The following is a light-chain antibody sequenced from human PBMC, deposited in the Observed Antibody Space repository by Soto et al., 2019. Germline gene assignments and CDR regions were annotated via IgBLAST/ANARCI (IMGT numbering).Light chain of an antibody. CDR1: SGSIANNY. J-gene: IGLJ2*01. V-gene: IGLV6-57*04. CDR3: QSYDRSFVV. Sequence: NFMLTQPHSVSDSPGKTVTISCTRSSGSIANNYMQWYQQRPGSAPTTVIFENNQRPSGVPDRFSGSTDGSSNSAALTISGLQTEDESDYSCQSYDRSFVVFGGGTKLTVL. CDR2: ENN.